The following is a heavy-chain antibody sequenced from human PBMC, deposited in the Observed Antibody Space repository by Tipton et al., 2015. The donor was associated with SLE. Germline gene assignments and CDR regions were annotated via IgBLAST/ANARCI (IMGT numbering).Heavy chain of an antibody. CDR1: GGSFSGYY. V-gene: IGHV4-34*01. CDR3: ARRQIAAAGTKWFDT. D-gene: IGHD6-13*01. Sequence: TLSLTCAVYGGSFSGYYWSWIRQPPGEGLEWIGEINHSGSTNYNPSLKSRVTISVDTSKKQFSLKPSSVTAADTAVYYCARRQIAAAGTKWFDTWGQGTLVTVSS. CDR2: INHSGST. J-gene: IGHJ5*02.